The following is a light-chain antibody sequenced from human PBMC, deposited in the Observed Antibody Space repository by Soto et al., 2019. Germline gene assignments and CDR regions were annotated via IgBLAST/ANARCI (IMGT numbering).Light chain of an antibody. V-gene: IGLV2-8*01. CDR1: SSDVGTYNH. J-gene: IGLJ1*01. CDR2: EVS. Sequence: QSALTQPPSASGSPGQSVTISCTGTSSDVGTYNHVSWYQQHPGKAPKLIIYEVSKRPSGVPERFSGSKSGTTASLTVSGFQDEDEADYHCCSFAGSIPDVFGTGTKVTVL. CDR3: CSFAGSIPDV.